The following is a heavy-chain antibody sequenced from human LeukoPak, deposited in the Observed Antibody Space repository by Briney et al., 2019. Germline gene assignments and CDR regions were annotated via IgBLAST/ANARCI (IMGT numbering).Heavy chain of an antibody. V-gene: IGHV3-23*01. CDR1: GFTFTTYA. CDR3: ARVRRITMVRGVRTYYYMDV. D-gene: IGHD3-10*01. CDR2: FSGSGGGT. Sequence: GGSLRLSCAASGFTFTTYAMSWVRQAPGKGLEWVSAFSGSGGGTYYADSVKGRFTISRDNSKSTLYLQMTSLRAEDTAVYYCARVRRITMVRGVRTYYYMDVWGKGTTVTVSS. J-gene: IGHJ6*03.